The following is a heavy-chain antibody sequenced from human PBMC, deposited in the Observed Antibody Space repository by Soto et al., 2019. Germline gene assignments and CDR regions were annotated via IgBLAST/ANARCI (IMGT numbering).Heavy chain of an antibody. CDR2: INAGNGNT. J-gene: IGHJ6*02. D-gene: IGHD3-3*01. Sequence: ASVKVSCKASGYTFTSYAMHWVRQAPGQRLEWMGWINAGNGNTKYSQKFQGRVTITRDTSASTAYMELSSLRSEDTAVYYCARVDFWSGYYTASYCYYGMDVWGQGTTVTVSS. CDR1: GYTFTSYA. V-gene: IGHV1-3*01. CDR3: ARVDFWSGYYTASYCYYGMDV.